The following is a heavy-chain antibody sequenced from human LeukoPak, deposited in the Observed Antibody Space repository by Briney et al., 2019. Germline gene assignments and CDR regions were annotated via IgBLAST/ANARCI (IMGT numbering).Heavy chain of an antibody. D-gene: IGHD6-19*01. V-gene: IGHV3-21*01. CDR2: ISSSSSYI. CDR3: ARDSVAASFDY. Sequence: GGSLRLSCAASGFTFSSYSMNWVRQAPGKGLEWVSSISSSSSYIYYADSVKGRFTISRDNAKNSLYLQVNSLRAEDTAVYYCARDSVAASFDYWGQGTLVTVSS. CDR1: GFTFSSYS. J-gene: IGHJ4*02.